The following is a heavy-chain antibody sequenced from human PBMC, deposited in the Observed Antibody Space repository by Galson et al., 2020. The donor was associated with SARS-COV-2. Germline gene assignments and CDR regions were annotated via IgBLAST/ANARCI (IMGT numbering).Heavy chain of an antibody. J-gene: IGHJ6*02. CDR3: ARGGHYSSSWYGMDV. V-gene: IGHV3-33*01. CDR1: GFTFSSYG. CDR2: IWYDGSNK. D-gene: IGHD6-13*01. Sequence: GGSLRLSCAASGFTFSSYGMHWVRQAPGKGLEWVAVIWYDGSNKYYADSVKGRFTISRDNSKNTLYLQMNGLRAEDTAVYYCARGGHYSSSWYGMDVWGQGTTVTVSS.